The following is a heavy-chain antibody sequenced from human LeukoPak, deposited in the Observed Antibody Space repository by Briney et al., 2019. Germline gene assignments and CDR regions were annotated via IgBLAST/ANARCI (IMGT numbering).Heavy chain of an antibody. D-gene: IGHD1-26*01. CDR3: ARGRGELLGY. V-gene: IGHV3-74*01. CDR2: INSDGSST. CDR1: GFTFSSYW. J-gene: IGHJ4*02. Sequence: GGSLRLSCAASGFTFSSYWMHWVRQAPGKGLVRVSRINSDGSSTSYADSVKGRFTISRDNAKNTLYLQMNSLRAEDTAVYYCARGRGELLGYWGQGTLVTVSS.